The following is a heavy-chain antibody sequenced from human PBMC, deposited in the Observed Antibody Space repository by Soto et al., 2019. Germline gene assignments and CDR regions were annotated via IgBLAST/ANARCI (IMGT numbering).Heavy chain of an antibody. V-gene: IGHV3-21*06. J-gene: IGHJ1*01. CDR1: GFMVSAYT. D-gene: IGHD3-16*01. CDR3: ATPYYFNH. Sequence: PGGSLRLSCAASGFMVSAYTMNWVRQAQGKGLEWLSSISDDSSYIDYADSLRGRFTVSRDNARNSLYLQIDSLGVEDTAVYYCATPYYFNHWGPGTLVTVSS. CDR2: ISDDSSYI.